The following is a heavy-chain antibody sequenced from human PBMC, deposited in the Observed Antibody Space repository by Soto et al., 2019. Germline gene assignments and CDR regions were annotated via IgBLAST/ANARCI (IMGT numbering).Heavy chain of an antibody. CDR2: INAGNGNT. V-gene: IGHV1-3*01. CDR1: GYTFTSYA. Sequence: QVQLVQSGAEVKKPGASVKVSCKASGYTFTSYALHWVRQAPGQRLEWMGWINAGNGNTKYAQKFQGRVTITRDTSARTAYMRLSCLRSEDTAVYDCARDNWSGEPPGGAGMHWGQGTMVTVSS. CDR3: ARDNWSGEPPGGAGMH. J-gene: IGHJ4*02. D-gene: IGHD3-10*01.